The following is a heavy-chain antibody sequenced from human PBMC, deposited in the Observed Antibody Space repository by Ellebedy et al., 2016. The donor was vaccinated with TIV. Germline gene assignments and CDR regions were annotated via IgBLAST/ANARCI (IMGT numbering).Heavy chain of an antibody. Sequence: GGSLRLSCAVSGFTFDTYWMNWVRQAPGKGLEWVANIKEDGSEKYYVDSVKGRFTISRDNAKKSLDLQMNRLRVEDTAVYYCARDSAITGLTSLDFWGQGTLVTVSS. D-gene: IGHD1-20*01. CDR3: ARDSAITGLTSLDF. CDR2: IKEDGSEK. CDR1: GFTFDTYW. J-gene: IGHJ4*02. V-gene: IGHV3-7*01.